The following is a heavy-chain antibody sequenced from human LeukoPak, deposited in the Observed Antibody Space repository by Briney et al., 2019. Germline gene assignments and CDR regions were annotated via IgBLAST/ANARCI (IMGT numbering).Heavy chain of an antibody. CDR2: IYGGDST. V-gene: IGHV3-53*01. D-gene: IGHD2/OR15-2a*01. CDR1: GFTVSSNY. J-gene: IGHJ4*02. CDR3: ARGQVLGN. Sequence: PGGSLRLSCAASGFTVSSNYMSWVRQAPGKGLEWVPVIYGGDSTYYADSVRGRFTISRDNSKNTLYLQMNSLRAEDTAVYYCARGQVLGNWGQGTLVTVSS.